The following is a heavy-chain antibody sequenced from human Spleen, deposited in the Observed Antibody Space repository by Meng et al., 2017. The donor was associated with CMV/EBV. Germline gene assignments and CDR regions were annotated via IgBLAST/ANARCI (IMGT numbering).Heavy chain of an antibody. CDR2: ISPTSGKK. Sequence: QVQLVQSGAEVKKTGASVKVSCKASGYTFTSYGIIWVRQAPGKGLEWMGWISPTSGKKDYATRLQGSVTMTKNTSLSPAYMELSSQRSEDRAVYYCGRGLLYSSSSYYWGQGTLVTVSS. V-gene: IGHV1-8*01. D-gene: IGHD6-13*01. CDR3: GRGLLYSSSSYY. CDR1: GYTFTSYG. J-gene: IGHJ4*02.